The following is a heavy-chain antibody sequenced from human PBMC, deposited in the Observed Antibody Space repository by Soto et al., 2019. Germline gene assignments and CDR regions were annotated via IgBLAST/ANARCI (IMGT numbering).Heavy chain of an antibody. CDR3: VRARSTDSRPDY. J-gene: IGHJ4*02. D-gene: IGHD3-22*01. V-gene: IGHV3-21*01. Sequence: LRLSCAASGFTFSLYSMICVRKAPGQGLEWVAPITSSSSYIYYEDSLKGRFTISRDNAKNSLFLQLDSLRAEDTAVYFCVRARSTDSRPDYWGQGTLVTVSS. CDR1: GFTFSLYS. CDR2: ITSSSSYI.